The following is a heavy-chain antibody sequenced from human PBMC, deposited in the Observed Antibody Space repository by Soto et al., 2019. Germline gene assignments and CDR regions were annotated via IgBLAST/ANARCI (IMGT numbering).Heavy chain of an antibody. D-gene: IGHD3-22*01. CDR2: IYYSGST. V-gene: IGHV4-59*01. Sequence: QVQLQESGPGLVKPSETLSLTCTVSGGSINSYYWSWIRQPPGKGLEWIGYIYYSGSTNYNPSLTSRVTISVDTSKNQFSLKLSSVTAADTAVYYCARATFITMINWGQGTLVTVSS. CDR3: ARATFITMIN. J-gene: IGHJ4*02. CDR1: GGSINSYY.